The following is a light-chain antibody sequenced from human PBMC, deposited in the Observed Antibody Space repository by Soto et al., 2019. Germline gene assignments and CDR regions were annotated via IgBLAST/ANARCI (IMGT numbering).Light chain of an antibody. CDR2: KAS. V-gene: IGKV1-5*03. CDR3: HHYTASPT. Sequence: DIQMTQSPSTLSASVGDRVTITCRASQSLGTSLAWYQQKPGKAPKLLIYKASTLESGGPSRFSGSGSGTEFTLTISSLQPDDFATYYCHHYTASPTFGPGTKVDI. CDR1: QSLGTS. J-gene: IGKJ3*01.